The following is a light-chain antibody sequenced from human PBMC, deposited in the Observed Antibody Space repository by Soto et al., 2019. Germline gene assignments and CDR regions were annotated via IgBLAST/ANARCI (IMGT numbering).Light chain of an antibody. CDR3: QQSKRFPWT. J-gene: IGKJ1*01. CDR1: QEISHW. CDR2: TVS. V-gene: IGKV1-12*01. Sequence: DIPMTQSPSSVSVSVGDRVTITCRASQEISHWLAWFQQRPGKAPNLLISTVSTMQSGVTSRFSGSGSGTDFTLTISSLQPEDFATYYCQQSKRFPWTFGQGTKVDIK.